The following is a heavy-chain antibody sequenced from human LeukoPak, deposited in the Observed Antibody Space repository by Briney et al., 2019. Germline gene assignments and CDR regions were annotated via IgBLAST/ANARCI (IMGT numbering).Heavy chain of an antibody. CDR2: FNPSRGTT. CDR1: GYNFISYY. J-gene: IGHJ4*02. D-gene: IGHD3-16*01. V-gene: IGHV1-46*01. Sequence: GASVKLSCKASGYNFISYYIQWVRQDPGQGLEWMGLFNPSRGTTAYAPKFQGRVTMTRDTSSNTVYMELRGLRSDDTAIYYCARDATRGIGGSYDLDFWGQGSLVTVSS. CDR3: ARDATRGIGGSYDLDF.